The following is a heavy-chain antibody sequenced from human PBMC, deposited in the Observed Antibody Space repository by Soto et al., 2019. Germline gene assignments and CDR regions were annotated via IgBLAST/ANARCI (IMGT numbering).Heavy chain of an antibody. J-gene: IGHJ4*02. Sequence: PSETLCFTCIVSNYSISSGYHWGWIRQPPGKGLEGIGTIYQSGNTYQNPSLKSRVILSIDTSKNQFSLNLRNVTAADTAVYYCVRWKVNFGFWGKGILSTVPS. CDR3: VRWKVNFGF. CDR1: NYSISSGYH. V-gene: IGHV4-38-2*02. CDR2: IYQSGNT. D-gene: IGHD1-1*01.